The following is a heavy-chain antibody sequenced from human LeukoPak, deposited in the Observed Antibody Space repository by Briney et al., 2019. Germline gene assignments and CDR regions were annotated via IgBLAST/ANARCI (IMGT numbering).Heavy chain of an antibody. Sequence: GGSLRLSCAASGFTFSNYAMNWVRQAPGKGLEWVSGISGNGGSTYYADSVKGRFTISRDNSKNTLYVRMNSLRAEDTAIYYCALVTTDRPFDYWGQGTLVTVSS. V-gene: IGHV3-23*01. D-gene: IGHD4-17*01. CDR2: ISGNGGST. CDR1: GFTFSNYA. CDR3: ALVTTDRPFDY. J-gene: IGHJ4*02.